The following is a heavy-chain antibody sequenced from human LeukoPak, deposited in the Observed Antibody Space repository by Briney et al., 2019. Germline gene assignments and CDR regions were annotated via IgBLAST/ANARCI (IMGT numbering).Heavy chain of an antibody. V-gene: IGHV4-4*07. CDR3: ARGEYCTNGVCSMYNWFDP. D-gene: IGHD2-8*01. Sequence: PSETLSLTCTVSGGYISSYYWSWIRQPAAKGLAWIGRIYTIGSTNYNPSLKSRVTMSVDTSKNQFSLKLSSVTAADTAVYYCARGEYCTNGVCSMYNWFDPWGQGTLVTVSS. CDR1: GGYISSYY. CDR2: IYTIGST. J-gene: IGHJ5*02.